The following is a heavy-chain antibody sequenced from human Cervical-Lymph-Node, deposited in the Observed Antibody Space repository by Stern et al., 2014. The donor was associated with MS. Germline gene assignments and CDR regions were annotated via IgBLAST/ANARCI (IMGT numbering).Heavy chain of an antibody. CDR1: GGSISSGGYY. D-gene: IGHD3/OR15-3a*01. CDR3: ARWTRNNWYFDL. J-gene: IGHJ2*01. V-gene: IGHV4-31*03. Sequence: QLQLQESGPGLVKPSQTLSLTCTVSGGSISSGGYYWSWIRQHPGKGLEWIGYIYYSGSTYYNPSLKSRVTISVDTSKNQFSLKLSSVTAADTAVYYCARWTRNNWYFDLWGRGTLVTVSS. CDR2: IYYSGST.